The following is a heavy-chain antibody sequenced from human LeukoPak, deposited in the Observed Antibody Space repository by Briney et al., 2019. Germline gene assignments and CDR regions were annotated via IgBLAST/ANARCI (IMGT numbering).Heavy chain of an antibody. Sequence: SETLSLTCTVSGASISSYDWSWLRQPPGKGLEWIGYIYDSGSTNYNPSLKSRVTISVDTSKNQLSLKLTSVTAADTAVYYCARGSGWYFYWGQGTLVTVSS. CDR1: GASISSYD. J-gene: IGHJ4*02. D-gene: IGHD6-19*01. CDR2: IYDSGST. V-gene: IGHV4-59*08. CDR3: ARGSGWYFY.